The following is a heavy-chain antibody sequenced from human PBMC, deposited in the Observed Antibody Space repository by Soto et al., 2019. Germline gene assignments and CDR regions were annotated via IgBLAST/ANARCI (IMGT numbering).Heavy chain of an antibody. J-gene: IGHJ4*02. Sequence: SETLSLTCAVSGGSISSGGYSWSWIRQPPGKGLEWIGYIYHSGSTYYNPSLKSRVTISVDRSKNQFSLKLSSVTAADTAVYYCERSQNTVTSYDYWGQGTLFTVSS. CDR3: ERSQNTVTSYDY. CDR1: GGSISSGGYS. D-gene: IGHD4-17*01. CDR2: IYHSGST. V-gene: IGHV4-30-2*01.